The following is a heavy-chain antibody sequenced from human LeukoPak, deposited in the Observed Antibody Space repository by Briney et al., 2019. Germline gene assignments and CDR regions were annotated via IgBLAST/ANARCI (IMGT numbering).Heavy chain of an antibody. CDR1: RGTFSSYA. Sequence: RASVKVFCKASRGTFSSYAISWVRQAPGQGLEWMGGIIPIFGTANYAQKFQGRVTITADESTSTAYMELSCLRPEDTAVYYCAREGRIAVAGTFDYWGQGTLVTVSS. CDR2: IIPIFGTA. D-gene: IGHD6-19*01. CDR3: AREGRIAVAGTFDY. J-gene: IGHJ4*02. V-gene: IGHV1-69*13.